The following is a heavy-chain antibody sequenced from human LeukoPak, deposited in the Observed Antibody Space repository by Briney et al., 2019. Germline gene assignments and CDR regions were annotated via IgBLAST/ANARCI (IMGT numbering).Heavy chain of an antibody. V-gene: IGHV3-9*01. CDR3: ARVAVAGPCFDY. CDR2: ISWNSGSI. CDR1: GFTFDDYA. D-gene: IGHD6-19*01. Sequence: GGSLRLSCAASGFTFDDYAMHWVRQAPGKGLEWVSGISWNSGSIGYADSVKGRFTISRDNAKNSLYLQMNSLRAEDTALYYCARVAVAGPCFDYWGQGTLVTVSS. J-gene: IGHJ4*02.